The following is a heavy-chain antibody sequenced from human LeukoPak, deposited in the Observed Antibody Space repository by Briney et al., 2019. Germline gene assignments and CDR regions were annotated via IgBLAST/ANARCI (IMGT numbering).Heavy chain of an antibody. Sequence: SETLSLTCTVSGGSISSYYWSWIQQPPGKGLEWIGYIYYSGSTNYNPSLKSRVTISVDTSKNQFSLKLSFVTAADTAVYYCARVKRVYCGGDCYHNAFDIWGQGTMVTVSS. CDR1: GGSISSYY. D-gene: IGHD2-21*01. V-gene: IGHV4-59*01. CDR3: ARVKRVYCGGDCYHNAFDI. J-gene: IGHJ3*02. CDR2: IYYSGST.